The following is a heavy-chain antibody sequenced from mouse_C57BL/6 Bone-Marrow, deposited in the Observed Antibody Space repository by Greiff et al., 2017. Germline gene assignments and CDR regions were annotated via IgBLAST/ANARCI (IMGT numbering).Heavy chain of an antibody. CDR1: GYAFSSSW. V-gene: IGHV1-82*01. CDR3: ARSGAY. Sequence: QVQLKASGPELVKPGASVKISCKASGYAFSSSWMNWVKQRPGKGLEWIGRIYPGDGDTNSNGKFKGKATLTADKSSSTAYMQLSSLTSEDSAVYFCARSGAYWGQGTLVTVSA. CDR2: IYPGDGDT. J-gene: IGHJ3*01.